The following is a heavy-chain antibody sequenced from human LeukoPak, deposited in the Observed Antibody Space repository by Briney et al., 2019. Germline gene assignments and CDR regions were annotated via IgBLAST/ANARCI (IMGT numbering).Heavy chain of an antibody. Sequence: SETLSLTCSVSGGYISSYYWSWIRQPPGRGLEWIGYIYYSGSTNYNPSLKSRVTMSVDTPKNQFSLKLSSVTAADTAVYYCARTVTMVRGVTIFTNWFDPWGQGTLVTVSS. CDR3: ARTVTMVRGVTIFTNWFDP. CDR1: GGYISSYY. D-gene: IGHD3-10*01. V-gene: IGHV4-59*01. J-gene: IGHJ5*02. CDR2: IYYSGST.